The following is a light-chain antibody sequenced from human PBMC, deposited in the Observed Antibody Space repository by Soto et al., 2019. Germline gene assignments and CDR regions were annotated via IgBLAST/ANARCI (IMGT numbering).Light chain of an antibody. Sequence: EIVLTQSPGTLSLSPGNRGTLSCRASQSVSSSNLAWYQQKPGQAPRLLIYGASYRATGIPDRFSGSGSGTDFTLAISRLEPEDFAVYYRQQYGSSPTFGRGTKVDIK. J-gene: IGKJ1*01. CDR3: QQYGSSPT. CDR1: QSVSSSN. V-gene: IGKV3-20*01. CDR2: GAS.